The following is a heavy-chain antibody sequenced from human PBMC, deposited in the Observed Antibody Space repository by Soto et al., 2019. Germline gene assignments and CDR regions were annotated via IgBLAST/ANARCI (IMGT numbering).Heavy chain of an antibody. CDR2: ISGSGTTT. J-gene: IGHJ6*02. V-gene: IGHV3-11*01. D-gene: IGHD3-10*01. Sequence: GGSLRLSCAASGFNFSDSYMSWVRQAPGKGLEWISYISGSGTTTAYTGSVKGRFTVSRDNAKSSLFLQLNSLRVDDTAVYYRTRDSRYGSGLYYGLDVWGQGTSVTVSS. CDR1: GFNFSDSY. CDR3: TRDSRYGSGLYYGLDV.